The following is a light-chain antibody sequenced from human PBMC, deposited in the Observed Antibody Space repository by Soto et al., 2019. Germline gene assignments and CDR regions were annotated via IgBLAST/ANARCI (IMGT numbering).Light chain of an antibody. J-gene: IGKJ1*01. CDR1: QSISIY. Sequence: DIQMTQSPSSLSASVGDRVTITCRAIQSISIYLNWYQQKPGKAPKLLIYAASSLQSGVPSRFSGSGSGTYFTLTISSLQPEDFATYYCQQSYSTPRTFGQGTKVEIK. V-gene: IGKV1-39*01. CDR2: AAS. CDR3: QQSYSTPRT.